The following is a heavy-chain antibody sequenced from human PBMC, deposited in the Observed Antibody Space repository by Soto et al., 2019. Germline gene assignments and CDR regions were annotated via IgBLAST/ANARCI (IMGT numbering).Heavy chain of an antibody. Sequence: QVQLVQSGAEVKKPGSSVKVSCKASGGAFSSYTISWVRQAPGQGLEWMGRIIPILGIANYAQKFQGRVTITADKSTSTAHMELSSLRSEDTAVYYCATEYCSSTSCYRDYWGQGTLVTVSS. D-gene: IGHD2-2*02. V-gene: IGHV1-69*02. CDR1: GGAFSSYT. J-gene: IGHJ4*02. CDR2: IIPILGIA. CDR3: ATEYCSSTSCYRDY.